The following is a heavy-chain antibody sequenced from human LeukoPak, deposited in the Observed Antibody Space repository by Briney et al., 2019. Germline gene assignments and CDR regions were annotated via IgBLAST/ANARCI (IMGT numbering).Heavy chain of an antibody. CDR1: SGSFSGYY. Sequence: SETLSLTCSVYSGSFSGYYWSWIRQPPGKGLEWIGEINHSVGTNYNPSLKSRVTMSLDTSKNQFSLKLSSVTAADTAVYYCAKRYCSSTTCYDDRGAFDYWGQGTLVTVSS. CDR3: AKRYCSSTTCYDDRGAFDY. CDR2: INHSVGT. V-gene: IGHV4-34*01. D-gene: IGHD2-2*01. J-gene: IGHJ4*02.